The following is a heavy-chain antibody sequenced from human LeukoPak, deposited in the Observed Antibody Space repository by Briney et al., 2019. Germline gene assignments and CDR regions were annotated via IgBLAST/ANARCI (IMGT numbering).Heavy chain of an antibody. CDR1: GYTFTGYY. D-gene: IGHD3-3*01. Sequence: EASVKVSCKASGYTFTGYYMHWVRQAPGQGLEWMGWINPNSGGTNYAQKFQGRVTMTRNTSISTAYMELSSLRSEDTAVYYCARGLYDFWSGYYYGMDVWGQGTTVTVSS. CDR2: INPNSGGT. J-gene: IGHJ6*02. CDR3: ARGLYDFWSGYYYGMDV. V-gene: IGHV1-2*02.